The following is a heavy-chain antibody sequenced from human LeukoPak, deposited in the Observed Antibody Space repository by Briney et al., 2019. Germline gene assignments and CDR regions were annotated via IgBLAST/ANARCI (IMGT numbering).Heavy chain of an antibody. J-gene: IGHJ4*02. Sequence: GGSLRLSCAASGFTFSSYSMSWVRQAPGKGLEWVSSISSSSSYIYYADSVKGRFTISRDNAKNSLYLQMNSLRAEDTAVYYCARDTGNYDSSGLLDYWGQGTLVTVSS. V-gene: IGHV3-21*01. CDR3: ARDTGNYDSSGLLDY. CDR1: GFTFSSYS. D-gene: IGHD3-22*01. CDR2: ISSSSSYI.